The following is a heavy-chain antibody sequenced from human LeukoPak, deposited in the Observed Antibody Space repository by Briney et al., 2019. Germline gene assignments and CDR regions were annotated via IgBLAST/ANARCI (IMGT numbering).Heavy chain of an antibody. Sequence: GGSLRLSCAASGSTFSSYAMSWVRQAPGKGLEWVSAISGSGGSTYYADSVKGRFTISRDNSKNTLYLQMNSLRAEDTAVYYCAKESYDFWSGYPSYYYYGMDVWGQGTTVTVSS. CDR1: GSTFSSYA. CDR2: ISGSGGST. J-gene: IGHJ6*02. V-gene: IGHV3-23*01. D-gene: IGHD3-3*01. CDR3: AKESYDFWSGYPSYYYYGMDV.